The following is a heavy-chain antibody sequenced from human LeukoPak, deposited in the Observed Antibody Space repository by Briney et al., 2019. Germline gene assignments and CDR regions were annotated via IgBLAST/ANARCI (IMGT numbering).Heavy chain of an antibody. V-gene: IGHV6-1*01. J-gene: IGHJ5*02. Sequence: SQTLSLTCAISGDSVSSNSAAWNWIRQSPSRGLEWLGRTYYRSKWYNDYAVSVKSRITINPDTSKNQFSLQLNSVTPEDTAVYYCARDRWFGELRSNWFDPWGQGTLVTVSS. D-gene: IGHD3-10*01. CDR1: GDSVSSNSAA. CDR2: TYYRSKWYN. CDR3: ARDRWFGELRSNWFDP.